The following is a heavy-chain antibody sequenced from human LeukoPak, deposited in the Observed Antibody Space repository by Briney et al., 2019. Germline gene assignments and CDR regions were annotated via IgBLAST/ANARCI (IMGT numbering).Heavy chain of an antibody. V-gene: IGHV1-69*13. CDR3: ARGDSTYGSGSYCPLN. CDR1: GGTFSSYA. D-gene: IGHD3-10*01. Sequence: ASVKVSCKASGGTFSSYAISWVRQAPGQGLEWMGGIIPIFGTANYAQKFQGRVTITADESTSTAYMELSSLRSEDTAVYYCARGDSTYGSGSYCPLNWGQGTLVTVSS. J-gene: IGHJ4*02. CDR2: IIPIFGTA.